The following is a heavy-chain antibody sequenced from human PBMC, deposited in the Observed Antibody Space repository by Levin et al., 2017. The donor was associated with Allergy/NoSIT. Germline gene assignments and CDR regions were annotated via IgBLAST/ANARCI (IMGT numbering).Heavy chain of an antibody. D-gene: IGHD3-9*01. CDR2: IYYSGST. CDR3: ASLVLRYFDWPPEGGWFDP. V-gene: IGHV4-61*01. J-gene: IGHJ5*02. Sequence: SETLSLTCTVSGGSVSSGSYYWSWIRQPPGKGLEWIGYIYYSGSTNYNPSLKSRVTISVDTSKNQFSLKLSSVTAADTAVYYCASLVLRYFDWPPEGGWFDPWGQGTLVTVSS. CDR1: GGSVSSGSYY.